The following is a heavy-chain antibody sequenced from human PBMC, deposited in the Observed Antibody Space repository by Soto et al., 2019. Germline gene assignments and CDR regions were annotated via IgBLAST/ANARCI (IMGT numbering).Heavy chain of an antibody. D-gene: IGHD6-19*01. J-gene: IGHJ4*02. CDR3: AVQVVAGNYFDY. CDR2: IIPILGIA. CDR1: VGTFSSYT. V-gene: IGHV1-69*02. Sequence: QVQLVQSGAEVQKPGSSVKVSCKASVGTFSSYTVSWVRQAPGQGLEWMGRIIPILGIANYAQKFQGRVTSTADKSTRTAYMELSSLRSEDTAGYYCAVQVVAGNYFDYWGQGTLVTVSS.